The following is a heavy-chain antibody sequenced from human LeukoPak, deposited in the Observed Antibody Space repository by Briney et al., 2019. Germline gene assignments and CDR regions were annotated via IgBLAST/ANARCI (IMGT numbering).Heavy chain of an antibody. V-gene: IGHV1-46*01. Sequence: GASVKVSCKASGYTFTSYYIHWVRQAPGQGLEWMGQISPSGTITYAQKFKGRVTMTRDTSITTAYMELSRLRSDDTAVYYCARRPIVAVPAPIDYWGQGNLVTVSS. D-gene: IGHD2-2*01. CDR3: ARRPIVAVPAPIDY. J-gene: IGHJ4*02. CDR2: ISPSGTI. CDR1: GYTFTSYY.